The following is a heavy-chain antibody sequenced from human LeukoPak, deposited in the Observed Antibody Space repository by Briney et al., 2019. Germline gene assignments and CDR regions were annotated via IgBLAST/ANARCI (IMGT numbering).Heavy chain of an antibody. Sequence: SQTLSLTCTVSGGSIRSGTDYWCWIRQPAGKGLEWIGRIYMSGSTDYNPSFKSRVTMSVDTSKNQVSLKLRSVTAADTAVYYCARVVWGGDFHYSLDVWGKGTTVIVSS. D-gene: IGHD7-27*01. V-gene: IGHV4-61*02. CDR2: IYMSGST. CDR3: ARVVWGGDFHYSLDV. J-gene: IGHJ6*03. CDR1: GGSIRSGTDY.